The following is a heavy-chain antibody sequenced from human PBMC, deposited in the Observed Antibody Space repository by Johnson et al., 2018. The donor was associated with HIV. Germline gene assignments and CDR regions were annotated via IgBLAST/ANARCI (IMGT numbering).Heavy chain of an antibody. CDR2: INWNGPRT. CDR1: GFMFDDYG. D-gene: IGHD2-15*01. Sequence: VQLVESGGGVVGPGGSLRLSCVGSGFMFDDYGMSWVRRAPGRGLEWVAYINWNGPRTGYADPVKGRFTISRDNAKDSLYLQMNSLSAEDTALYYCARVTGFCSGGRCCDAFDIWGQGTMVTVSS. CDR3: ARVTGFCSGGRCCDAFDI. J-gene: IGHJ3*02. V-gene: IGHV3-20*04.